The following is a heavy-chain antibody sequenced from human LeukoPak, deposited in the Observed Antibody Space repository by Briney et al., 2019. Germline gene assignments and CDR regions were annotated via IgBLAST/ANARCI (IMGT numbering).Heavy chain of an antibody. D-gene: IGHD6-6*01. V-gene: IGHV1-2*06. J-gene: IGHJ4*02. CDR2: INPNSGGT. CDR3: ARVTYSSSPGKLDY. Sequence: GASVKVSCKASGYTFTDYYMHWVRQAPGQGLEWMGRINPNSGGTNYAQKFQGRVTMTRDTSISTAYMELSRLRSDDTAVYYCARVTYSSSPGKLDYWGQGTLVTVSS. CDR1: GYTFTDYY.